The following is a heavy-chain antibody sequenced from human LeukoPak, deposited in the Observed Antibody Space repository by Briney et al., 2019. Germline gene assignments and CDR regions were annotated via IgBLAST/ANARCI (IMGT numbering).Heavy chain of an antibody. CDR3: ARARYYYDSSGYYFRRYYFDY. CDR1: GYTFTSYD. CDR2: MNPNSGNT. Sequence: ASVKVSCKASGYTFTSYDINWVRQATGQGLEWMGWMNPNSGNTGYAQKFQGRVTMTRNTSISTAYMELSSLRSEDTAVYYCARARYYYDSSGYYFRRYYFDYWGQGTLVTVSS. D-gene: IGHD3-22*01. J-gene: IGHJ4*02. V-gene: IGHV1-8*01.